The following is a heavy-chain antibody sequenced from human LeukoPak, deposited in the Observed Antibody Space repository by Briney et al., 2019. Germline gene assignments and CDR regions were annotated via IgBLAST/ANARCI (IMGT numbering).Heavy chain of an antibody. D-gene: IGHD3-22*01. CDR3: ARDYYDSSGYFPL. V-gene: IGHV3-48*01. Sequence: GGSLRLSCAASGFTFSSYSMNWVRQAPGKGLEWVSYISSSSSTIYYADSVKGRFTISRDNAKNSLYLQMNSLRAEDTAVYYCARDYYDSSGYFPLGGQGTLVTVSS. CDR2: ISSSSSTI. CDR1: GFTFSSYS. J-gene: IGHJ4*02.